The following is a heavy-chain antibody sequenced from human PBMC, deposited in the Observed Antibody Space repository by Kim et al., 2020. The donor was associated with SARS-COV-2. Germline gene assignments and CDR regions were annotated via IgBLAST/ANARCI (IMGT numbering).Heavy chain of an antibody. CDR3: ARGGRSYGVGYDY. CDR1: GGSVSSGSYY. Sequence: SETLSLTCTVSGGSVSSGSYYWSWIRQPPGKGLEWIGYIYYSGSTNYNPSLKSRVTISVDTSKNQFSLKLSSVTAADTAVYYCARGGRSYGVGYDYWGQGTLVTVSS. J-gene: IGHJ4*02. CDR2: IYYSGST. V-gene: IGHV4-61*01. D-gene: IGHD3-16*01.